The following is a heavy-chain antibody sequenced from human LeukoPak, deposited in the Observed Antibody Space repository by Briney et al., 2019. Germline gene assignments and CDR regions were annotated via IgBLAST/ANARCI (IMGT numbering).Heavy chain of an antibody. Sequence: SETLSLTCAVYGGSFSGYYWSWIRQPPGKGLEWIGEINHSGSTNYNPSLKSRVTISVDTSKNQSSLKLSSVTAADTAVYYCASHGIAAAGTDYWGQGTLVTVSS. CDR1: GGSFSGYY. D-gene: IGHD6-13*01. CDR2: INHSGST. J-gene: IGHJ4*02. V-gene: IGHV4-34*01. CDR3: ASHGIAAAGTDY.